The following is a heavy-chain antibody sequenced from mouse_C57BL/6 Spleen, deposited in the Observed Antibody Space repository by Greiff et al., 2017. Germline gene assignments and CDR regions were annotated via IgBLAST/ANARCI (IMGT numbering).Heavy chain of an antibody. V-gene: IGHV1-54*01. CDR1: GYAFTNYL. CDR2: INPGSGGT. D-gene: IGHD1-1*01. J-gene: IGHJ3*01. CDR3: ARWGYGSSYGGFAY. Sequence: QVHVKQSGAELVRPGTSVKVSCKASGYAFTNYLIEWVKQRPGQGLEWIGVINPGSGGTNYNEKFKGKATLTADKSSSTAYMQLSSLTSEDSAVYFCARWGYGSSYGGFAYGGQGTLVTVSA.